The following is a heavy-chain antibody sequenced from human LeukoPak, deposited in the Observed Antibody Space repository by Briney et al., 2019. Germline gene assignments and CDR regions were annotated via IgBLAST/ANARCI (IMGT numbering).Heavy chain of an antibody. V-gene: IGHV3-30*02. D-gene: IGHD6-13*01. Sequence: GGSLRLSCAASGLTVSSNCMSWVRQAPGKGLEWVAFIRYDGSNKYYADSVKGRFTISRDNSKNTLYLQMNSLRAEDTAVYFCAGAYSDYYYYMDVWGKGTTVTISS. CDR2: IRYDGSNK. J-gene: IGHJ6*03. CDR3: AGAYSDYYYYMDV. CDR1: GLTVSSNC.